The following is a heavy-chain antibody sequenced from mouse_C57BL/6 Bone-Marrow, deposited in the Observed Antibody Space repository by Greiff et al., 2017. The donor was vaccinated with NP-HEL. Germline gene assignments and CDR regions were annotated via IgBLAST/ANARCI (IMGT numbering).Heavy chain of an antibody. D-gene: IGHD1-1*01. Sequence: VQLVESGAELARPGASVKLSCKASGYTFTSYGISWVKQRTGQGLEWIGEIYPRSGNTYYNEKFKGKATLTADKSSSTAYMELRSLTSEDSAVYFCARRKFITTVVADYWGQGTTLTVSS. J-gene: IGHJ2*01. CDR2: IYPRSGNT. V-gene: IGHV1-81*01. CDR3: ARRKFITTVVADY. CDR1: GYTFTSYG.